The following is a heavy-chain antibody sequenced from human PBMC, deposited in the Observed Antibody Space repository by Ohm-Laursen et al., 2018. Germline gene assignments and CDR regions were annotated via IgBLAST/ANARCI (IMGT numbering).Heavy chain of an antibody. V-gene: IGHV4-59*01. D-gene: IGHD7-27*01. Sequence: GTLSLTCAVSGGSIKSYYWNWIRQSPGKGLEWIGFIYYTGHTNYNPSLKSRATISVDTSKNQFSLKVISVTAADTAVYYCARLTGDPSYWGQGILVTVSS. CDR3: ARLTGDPSY. CDR2: IYYTGHT. J-gene: IGHJ4*02. CDR1: GGSIKSYY.